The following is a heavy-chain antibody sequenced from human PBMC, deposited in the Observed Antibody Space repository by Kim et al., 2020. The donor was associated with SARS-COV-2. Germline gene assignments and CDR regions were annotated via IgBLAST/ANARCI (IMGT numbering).Heavy chain of an antibody. D-gene: IGHD4-17*01. CDR2: IYYSGST. CDR1: GGSISSSSYY. Sequence: SETLSLTCTVSGGSISSSSYYWGWIRQPPGKGLEWIGSIYYSGSTYHNPSLKSRVTISVDTSKNQFSLKLSSVTAADTAVYYCARPTVTTKPYFDYWGQG. J-gene: IGHJ4*02. V-gene: IGHV4-39*01. CDR3: ARPTVTTKPYFDY.